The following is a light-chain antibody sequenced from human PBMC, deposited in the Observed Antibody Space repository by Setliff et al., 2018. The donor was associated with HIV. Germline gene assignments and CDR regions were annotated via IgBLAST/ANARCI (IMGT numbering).Light chain of an antibody. Sequence: QSVLTQPASVSVSPGQSITISCTGISSDVGNYNYVSWYQEHPGKAPKRMIYDVSKRPSGVSNRFSGSKSGNTASLTISGLQAEDEADYHCSSYTGRSTFVFGTGTKVTVL. CDR2: DVS. J-gene: IGLJ1*01. CDR3: SSYTGRSTFV. CDR1: SSDVGNYNY. V-gene: IGLV2-14*01.